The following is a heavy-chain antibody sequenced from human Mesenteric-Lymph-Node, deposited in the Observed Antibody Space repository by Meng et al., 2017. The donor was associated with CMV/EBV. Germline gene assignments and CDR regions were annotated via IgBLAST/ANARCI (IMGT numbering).Heavy chain of an antibody. J-gene: IGHJ6*02. CDR3: ARGSVSSSSYYYYYGIDV. CDR2: ISDSGTKK. CDR1: GFTFSSHE. V-gene: IGHV3-48*03. Sequence: GGSLRLSCAASGFTFSSHEMNWVRQAPGKGLEWVSYISDSGTKKYYADSMKGRFTISRDNAKNSLFLQMNSLRVEDTAVYYCARGSVSSSSYYYYYGIDVWGQGTTVTVSS. D-gene: IGHD6-6*01.